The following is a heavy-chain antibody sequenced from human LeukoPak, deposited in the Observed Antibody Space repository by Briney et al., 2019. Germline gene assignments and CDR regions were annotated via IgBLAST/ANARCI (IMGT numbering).Heavy chain of an antibody. CDR2: MNPNTGDT. V-gene: IGHV1-8*01. CDR1: GFTFTSYD. J-gene: IGHJ4*02. Sequence: ASVKVSCKASGFTFTSYDINWVRQASGQGLEWMGWMNPNTGDTGYAQKFQGRVTMTRNTSISTAYMELSSLRSEDTAVYYCARGLSHTYCYGSGSTYFDYWGQGTLVTVSS. D-gene: IGHD3-10*01. CDR3: ARGLSHTYCYGSGSTYFDY.